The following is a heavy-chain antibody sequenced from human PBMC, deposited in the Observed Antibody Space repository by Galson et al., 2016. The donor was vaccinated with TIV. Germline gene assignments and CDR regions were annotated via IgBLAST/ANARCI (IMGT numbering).Heavy chain of an antibody. D-gene: IGHD2/OR15-2a*01. Sequence: SLRLSCAASGFTFSGYSMNWVRQAPGKGLEWVAAISGSGGSTYYVDSVKGRFTISRDNSKNTVYLQMNSLRAEDTAVYYCAKNRKTIDYWGQGTLVTVSS. CDR1: GFTFSGYS. V-gene: IGHV3-23*01. CDR2: ISGSGGST. CDR3: AKNRKTIDY. J-gene: IGHJ4*02.